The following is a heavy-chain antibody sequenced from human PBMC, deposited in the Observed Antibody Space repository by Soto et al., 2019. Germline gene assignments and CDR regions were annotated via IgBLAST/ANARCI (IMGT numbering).Heavy chain of an antibody. D-gene: IGHD6-6*01. CDR1: GFSFTGYY. CDR2: INAHSGST. Sequence: ASVKVSCKASGFSFTGYYIHWLRQAPGQGLEWMGWINAHSGSTEYAQKFQGRVTLTRDTSIATAYLTLTSLTSDDTALYYCAKDLTRQLAYWLDPWGQGTQVTVSS. V-gene: IGHV1-2*02. CDR3: AKDLTRQLAYWLDP. J-gene: IGHJ5*02.